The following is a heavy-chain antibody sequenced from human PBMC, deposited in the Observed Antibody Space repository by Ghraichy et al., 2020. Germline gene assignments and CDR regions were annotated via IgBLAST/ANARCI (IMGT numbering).Heavy chain of an antibody. CDR3: ARGDFWSGYYVVDL. V-gene: IGHV4-59*01. D-gene: IGHD3-3*01. Sequence: SETLSLTYTVSGGSISSYYWSWIRQPPGKGLEWIGYINYSGSTNYSPSLKSRVTISVDTSKNQFSLKLSSVTAADTAVYYCARGDFWSGYYVVDLWGRGTLVTVSS. CDR2: INYSGST. J-gene: IGHJ2*01. CDR1: GGSISSYY.